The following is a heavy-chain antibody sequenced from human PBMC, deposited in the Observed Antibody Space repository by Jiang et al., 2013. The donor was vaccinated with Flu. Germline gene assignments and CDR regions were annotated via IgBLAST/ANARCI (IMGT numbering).Heavy chain of an antibody. Sequence: QLVESGGGLVKPGGSLRLSCAASGFTFSNAWMSWVRQAPGKGLEWVGRIKSKTDGGTTDYAAPVKGRFTISRDDPKNTLYLQMNSLKTEDTAVYYCTTGGAAPDVLLWFGELLSDFDYWGQGTLVTVSS. V-gene: IGHV3-15*01. CDR1: GFTFSNAW. CDR3: TTGGAAPDVLLWFGELLSDFDY. D-gene: IGHD3-10*01. J-gene: IGHJ4*02. CDR2: IKSKTDGGTT.